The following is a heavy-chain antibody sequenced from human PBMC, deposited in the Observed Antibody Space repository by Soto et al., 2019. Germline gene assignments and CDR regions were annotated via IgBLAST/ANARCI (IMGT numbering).Heavy chain of an antibody. D-gene: IGHD3-10*01. J-gene: IGHJ4*02. CDR3: ARGIFGSGTANDY. V-gene: IGHV3-74*01. Sequence: EVQLVESGGGLVQPGGSLRLSCAASGFTFSGSWMHWVRQAPGKGLVWVSRINGDGSGTSYADFVKGRFTISRDDAKNTLFLQMNGLRTEHTAVYYCARGIFGSGTANDYWGQGTRVTVSS. CDR1: GFTFSGSW. CDR2: INGDGSGT.